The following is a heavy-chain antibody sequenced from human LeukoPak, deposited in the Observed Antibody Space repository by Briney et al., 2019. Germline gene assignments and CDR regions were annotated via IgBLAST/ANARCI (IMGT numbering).Heavy chain of an antibody. V-gene: IGHV4-39*07. J-gene: IGHJ4*02. CDR2: IYYSGST. CDR3: APQTVQWGGWGYYFDY. CDR1: GGSISSSSYY. D-gene: IGHD6-19*01. Sequence: SETLSLTCTVSGGSISSSSYYWGWIRQPPGKGLEWIGSIYYSGSTYYNPSLKSRVTISVDTSKNQFSLKLSSVTAADTAVYYCAPQTVQWGGWGYYFDYWGQGTLVTVSS.